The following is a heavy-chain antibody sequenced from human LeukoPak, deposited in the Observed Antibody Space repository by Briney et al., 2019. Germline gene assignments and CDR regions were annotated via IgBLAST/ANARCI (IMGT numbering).Heavy chain of an antibody. Sequence: GGSLRLSCAASGVTLSSYAMSWVRQAPGKGLEWVAVISYDGSDKYYADSVKGRFTISRDNSKNTLYLQMNSLRPEDTAVYYCARDWGRRYSSGWYGDFDYWGQGTLVTVSS. CDR2: ISYDGSDK. CDR1: GVTLSSYA. J-gene: IGHJ4*02. V-gene: IGHV3-30-3*01. CDR3: ARDWGRRYSSGWYGDFDY. D-gene: IGHD6-19*01.